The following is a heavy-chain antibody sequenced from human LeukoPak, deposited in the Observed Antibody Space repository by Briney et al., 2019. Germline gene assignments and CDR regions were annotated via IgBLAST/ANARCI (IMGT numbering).Heavy chain of an antibody. CDR1: GFTFSSYS. J-gene: IGHJ3*02. Sequence: GGSLRLSCAASGFTFSSYSMNWVRQAPGKGLEWVASTTTSGTYQYYADSVKGRFTISRDNAKNSLFLQMDSLSAEDTAVYYCARDRDGYNNSEDAFDIWGQGTKVTVSS. CDR2: TTTSGTYQ. D-gene: IGHD5-12*01. CDR3: ARDRDGYNNSEDAFDI. V-gene: IGHV3-21*01.